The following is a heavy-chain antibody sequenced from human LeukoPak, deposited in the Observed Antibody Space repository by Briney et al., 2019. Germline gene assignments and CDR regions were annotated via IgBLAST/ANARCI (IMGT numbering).Heavy chain of an antibody. CDR1: GYTFTGYY. Sequence: ASVKVSCKAPGYTFTGYYMHWVRQAPGQGLEWMGWINPNSGGTNYAQKFQGRVTMTRDTSISTAYMELSRLRSDDTAVYYCARAPPGRGYSSSWCWVYFDYWGQGTLVTVSS. CDR3: ARAPPGRGYSSSWCWVYFDY. CDR2: INPNSGGT. J-gene: IGHJ4*02. D-gene: IGHD6-13*01. V-gene: IGHV1-2*02.